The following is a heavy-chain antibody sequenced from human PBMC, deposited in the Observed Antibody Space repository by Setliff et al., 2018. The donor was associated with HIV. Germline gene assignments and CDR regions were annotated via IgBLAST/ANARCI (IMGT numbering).Heavy chain of an antibody. D-gene: IGHD4-4*01. CDR1: GYTFTSYA. CDR2: INTNTGNP. CDR3: ARMATVYYYYMDV. J-gene: IGHJ6*03. Sequence: GASVKVSCKASGYTFTSYAMNWVRQAPGQGLEWMGWINTNTGNPTYAQGFTGRFVFSLDTSVSTAYLQISSLEAEDTAVYYCARMATVYYYYMDVWGKGTTVTVSS. V-gene: IGHV7-4-1*02.